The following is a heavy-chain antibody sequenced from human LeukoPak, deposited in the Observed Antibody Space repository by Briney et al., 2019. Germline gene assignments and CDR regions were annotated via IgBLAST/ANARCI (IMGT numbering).Heavy chain of an antibody. CDR2: IYYSGST. CDR1: SGSISSYY. J-gene: IGHJ4*02. CDR3: ARDTHNCSSTSCSNYFDY. V-gene: IGHV4-59*01. Sequence: PSETLSLTCTVSSGSISSYYWSWIRQPPGKGLEWIGYIYYSGSTNYNPSLKSRFTISVDTSKNQFSLKLSSVTAADTAVYYCARDTHNCSSTSCSNYFDYWGQGTLVTVSS. D-gene: IGHD2-2*01.